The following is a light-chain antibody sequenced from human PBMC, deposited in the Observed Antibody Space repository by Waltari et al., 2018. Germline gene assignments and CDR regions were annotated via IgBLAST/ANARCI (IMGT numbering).Light chain of an antibody. CDR1: QSVLYYSNNRNY. J-gene: IGKJ1*01. V-gene: IGKV4-1*01. CDR2: WAS. CDR3: QHYYTIPPT. Sequence: DIVLTQSPDSLAVSLGERATITSQSSQSVLYYSNNRNYLAWFQLKPGQPHKLLISWASTRQSGVPDRFSGSGSGTDFTLTINSLQAEDVAVYYCQHYYTIPPTFGQGTKVEVK.